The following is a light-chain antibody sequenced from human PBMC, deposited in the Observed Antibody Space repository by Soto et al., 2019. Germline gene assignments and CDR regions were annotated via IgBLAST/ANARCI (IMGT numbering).Light chain of an antibody. CDR1: QGIRSA. J-gene: IGKJ5*01. V-gene: IGKV1-6*01. CDR3: QQRSNWPPIT. CDR2: AAS. Sequence: AIQVTQSPSSLSASVGDRVTITCRTSQGIRSALGWYQQKPGKVPKLLIYAASTLQSGVPSRFSGSGSGTDFTLTISSLEPEDFAVYYCQQRSNWPPITFGQGTRLEIK.